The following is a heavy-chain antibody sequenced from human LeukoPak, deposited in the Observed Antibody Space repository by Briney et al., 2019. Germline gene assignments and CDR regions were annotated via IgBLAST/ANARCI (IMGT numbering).Heavy chain of an antibody. CDR2: ISYDGSNK. CDR3: ARDSNYYGSGSYFDY. D-gene: IGHD3-10*01. CDR1: GFTFSNYA. Sequence: PGGSLRLSCAASGFTFSNYAMHWVRQAPGKGLEWVAVISYDGSNKYYADSVKGRFTISRDNSKNTVYLQMNSLKPEDTAVYYCARDSNYYGSGSYFDYWGQGTLVTVSS. J-gene: IGHJ4*02. V-gene: IGHV3-30-3*01.